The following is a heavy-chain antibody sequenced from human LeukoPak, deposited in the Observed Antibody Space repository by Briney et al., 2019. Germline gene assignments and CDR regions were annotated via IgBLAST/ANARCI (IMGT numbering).Heavy chain of an antibody. CDR2: IYTSGST. CDR1: GGSISSYY. D-gene: IGHD5-18*01. CDR3: ARVGIQPWPKGAFDI. V-gene: IGHV4-4*07. J-gene: IGHJ3*02. Sequence: SETLSLTCTVSGGSISSYYWSWIRQPAGKGLEWIGRIYTSGSTNYNPSLKSRVTMSVDTSKNQFSLKLSSVTAADTAVYYCARVGIQPWPKGAFDIWGQGTMVTVSS.